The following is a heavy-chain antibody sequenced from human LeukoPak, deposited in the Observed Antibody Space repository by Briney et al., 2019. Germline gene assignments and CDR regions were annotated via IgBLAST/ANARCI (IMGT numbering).Heavy chain of an antibody. V-gene: IGHV3-21*01. CDR3: ARDDVAWNDVHWFDP. D-gene: IGHD1-1*01. CDR1: GFTFSYYT. CDR2: ISSTGSSI. Sequence: GGSLRLSCAASGFTFSYYTMSWVRQAPGKGLEWVSSISSTGSSIYYADSVKGRFTISRDNSNNSLYLQMSSLRVEDTAVYYCARDDVAWNDVHWFDPWGQGTLVTVSS. J-gene: IGHJ5*02.